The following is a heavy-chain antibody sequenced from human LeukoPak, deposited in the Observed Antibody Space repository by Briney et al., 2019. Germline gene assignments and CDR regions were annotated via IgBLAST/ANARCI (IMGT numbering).Heavy chain of an antibody. CDR3: ARSGAGGWSVFDS. CDR2: IGSGGTT. J-gene: IGHJ4*02. Sequence: GGSLRLSCAASGFPFSNYAMSWVRQAPGKGLEWVSVIGSGGTTYYADSVKGRFTISRDNSKNTLYLQMNILRAEDAAVYYCARSGAGGWSVFDSWGQGTLVTVSS. D-gene: IGHD6-19*01. V-gene: IGHV3-23*01. CDR1: GFPFSNYA.